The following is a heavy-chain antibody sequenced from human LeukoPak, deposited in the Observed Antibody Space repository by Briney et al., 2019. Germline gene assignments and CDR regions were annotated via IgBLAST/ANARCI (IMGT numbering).Heavy chain of an antibody. CDR1: GYTFTSYY. J-gene: IGHJ3*02. CDR3: ARHPGDYSQFDAFDI. CDR2: INPSGGNT. Sequence: ASVKVSCKASGYTFTSYYMHWVRQAPGQGLEWMGIINPSGGNTNYAQKLQGRVTMTTDTPTSTAYMELRSLRSDDTAVYYCARHPGDYSQFDAFDIWGQGTMVTVSS. D-gene: IGHD4-11*01. V-gene: IGHV1-46*01.